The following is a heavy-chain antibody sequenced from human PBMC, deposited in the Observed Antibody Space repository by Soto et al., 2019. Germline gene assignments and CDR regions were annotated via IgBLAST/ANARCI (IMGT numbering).Heavy chain of an antibody. CDR1: GFTFSDYW. Sequence: GGSLRLSCAASGFTFSDYWMHWVRQAPGKGLDWVSRIKNDGTGIIYADSVKGRLSISRDNSKNTLYLQMNSLRAEDTAVYYCAGTLEWLLYPSYWGQGTLVTVSS. CDR3: AGTLEWLLYPSY. D-gene: IGHD3-3*01. CDR2: IKNDGTGI. J-gene: IGHJ4*02. V-gene: IGHV3-74*01.